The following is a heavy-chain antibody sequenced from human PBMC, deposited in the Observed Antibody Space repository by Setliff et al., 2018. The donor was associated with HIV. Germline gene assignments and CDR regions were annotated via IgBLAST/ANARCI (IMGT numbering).Heavy chain of an antibody. CDR2: IYYSGST. CDR3: ASLTTDRFLEWLFVY. Sequence: SETLSLTCTVSGGSISSSSYYWGWIRQPPGKGLEWIGSIYYSGSTYYNPSLKTRVTISVDTSKNQFSLKLSSVTTADTAVYYCASLTTDRFLEWLFVYWGQGTLVTVSS. V-gene: IGHV4-39*01. J-gene: IGHJ4*02. CDR1: GGSISSSSYY. D-gene: IGHD3-3*01.